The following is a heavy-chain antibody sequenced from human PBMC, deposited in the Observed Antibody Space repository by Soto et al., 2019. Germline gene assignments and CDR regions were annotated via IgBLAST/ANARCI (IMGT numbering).Heavy chain of an antibody. CDR2: ISYDGSNK. Sequence: QVQLVESGGGVVQPGRSLRLSCAASGFTFSSYGMHRVRQAPGKGLEWVAVISYDGSNKYYADSVKGRFTISRDNSKNTLYLQMNSLRAEDTAVYYCAKDNSSSWMDVWGQGTTVTVSS. CDR1: GFTFSSYG. J-gene: IGHJ6*02. CDR3: AKDNSSSWMDV. V-gene: IGHV3-30*18. D-gene: IGHD6-13*01.